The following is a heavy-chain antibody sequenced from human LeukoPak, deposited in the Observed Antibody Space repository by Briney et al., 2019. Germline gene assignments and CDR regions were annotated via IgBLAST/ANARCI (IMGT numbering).Heavy chain of an antibody. V-gene: IGHV3-30*04. CDR1: GFTFSIYN. J-gene: IGHJ4*02. CDR2: ILYDGSKK. CDR3: TSNSGYEKGF. Sequence: GGSLRLSCAASGFTFSIYNMHWVRQAPGKGLEWVAVILYDGSKKYYADSVQGRFIISRDNSKNMLYLRMNSLRTEDTAVYYCTSNSGYEKGFWGQGNLVTVSS. D-gene: IGHD5-12*01.